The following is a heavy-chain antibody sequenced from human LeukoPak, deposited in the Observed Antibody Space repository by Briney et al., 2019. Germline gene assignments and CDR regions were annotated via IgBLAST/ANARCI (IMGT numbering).Heavy chain of an antibody. CDR2: TYYRSKWRN. CDR3: ARGTGDSCKD. J-gene: IGHJ4*02. D-gene: IGHD5-12*01. CDR1: GDSVSNNSAS. Sequence: SQTLSLTCAISGDSVSNNSASWNWIRQSPSRGLEWLGRTYYRSKWRNDYAVSGKSRITISPDTSKNQFSLQLNSVTPEHTAVYYCARGTGDSCKDWGLKTLVPVSS. V-gene: IGHV6-1*01.